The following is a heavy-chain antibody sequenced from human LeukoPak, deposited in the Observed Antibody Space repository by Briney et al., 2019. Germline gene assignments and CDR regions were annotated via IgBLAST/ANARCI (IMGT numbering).Heavy chain of an antibody. CDR1: GYTFTSYD. J-gene: IGHJ6*03. Sequence: GASVKVSCKASGYTFTSYDINWGRQATGQGLKWMGWMNPNSGNTGYAQKLQGRVTMTTDTSTSTAYMELRSLRSDDTAVYYCARSTYSSGWYKLSPYYYYYMDVWGKGTTVTVSS. CDR2: MNPNSGNT. D-gene: IGHD6-19*01. V-gene: IGHV1-8*02. CDR3: ARSTYSSGWYKLSPYYYYYMDV.